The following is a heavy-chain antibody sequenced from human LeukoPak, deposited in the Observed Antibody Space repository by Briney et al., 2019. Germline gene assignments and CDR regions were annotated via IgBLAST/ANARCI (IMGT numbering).Heavy chain of an antibody. J-gene: IGHJ4*02. Sequence: PGRSLRLSCAASGFTFDDYAMPWVRQAPGKGLEWVSGISWNSGSTYYADSVKGRFTISRDNSKNTLYLQMNSLRAEDAAVYYCAKEVAVAGTFDYWGQGTLVTVSS. CDR1: GFTFDDYA. D-gene: IGHD6-19*01. V-gene: IGHV3-9*01. CDR2: ISWNSGST. CDR3: AKEVAVAGTFDY.